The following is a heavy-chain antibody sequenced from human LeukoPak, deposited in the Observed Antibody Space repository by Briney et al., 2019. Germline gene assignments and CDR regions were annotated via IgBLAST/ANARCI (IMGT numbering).Heavy chain of an antibody. CDR3: ARVDDKFWSGYYLFDY. V-gene: IGHV1-2*02. CDR2: INPNSGGT. D-gene: IGHD3-3*01. Sequence: ASVKVSCKASGYTFTGHYMHWVRQAPGQGLEWMGWINPNSGGTNYAQKFQGRVTMTRDTSISTAYMELSRLRSGDTAVYYCARVDDKFWSGYYLFDYWGQGTLVTVSS. J-gene: IGHJ4*02. CDR1: GYTFTGHY.